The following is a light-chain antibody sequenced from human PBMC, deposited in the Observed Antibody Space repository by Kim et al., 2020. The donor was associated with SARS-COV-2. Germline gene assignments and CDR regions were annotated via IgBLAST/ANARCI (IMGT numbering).Light chain of an antibody. J-gene: IGKJ4*01. CDR2: DAS. V-gene: IGKV1D-16*01. CDR1: QGVSRW. Sequence: DVQMTQSPSSVSASVGDIVTITCRASQGVSRWVAWYQAKPGKAPKSLIYDASSLQTGVPARFGGSGSGTDFTLTISSLQPEDFATYFCQQYSNYPLTFGGGTKVDIK. CDR3: QQYSNYPLT.